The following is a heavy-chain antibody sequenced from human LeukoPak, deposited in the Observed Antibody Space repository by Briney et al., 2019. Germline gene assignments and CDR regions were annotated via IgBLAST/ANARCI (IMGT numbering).Heavy chain of an antibody. CDR1: GFTFSSYG. CDR2: ISGSGGST. J-gene: IGHJ6*03. V-gene: IGHV3-23*01. Sequence: GGSLRLSCAASGFTFSSYGMSWVRQAPGKGLEWVSAISGSGGSTYYADSVKGRFTISRDNSKNTLYLQMNSLRAEDTAVYYCAKFRRSSIGDYYYYYMDVWGKGTTVTISS. CDR3: AKFRRSSIGDYYYYYMDV. D-gene: IGHD2-2*01.